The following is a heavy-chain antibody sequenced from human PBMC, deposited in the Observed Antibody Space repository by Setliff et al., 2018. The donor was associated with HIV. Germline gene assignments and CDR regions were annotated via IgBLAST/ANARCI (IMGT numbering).Heavy chain of an antibody. Sequence: GGSLRLSCAASGFTFSNAWMSLVRQAPGKGLEWVGRIKSNTDGGTTDYAAHVKGRFTISRADSKNTLYLQTNSLNTEDTAVYYCTAALQQQVVRWFDPWGQGTLVTVSS. J-gene: IGHJ5*02. D-gene: IGHD6-13*01. CDR3: TAALQQQVVRWFDP. CDR2: IKSNTDGGTT. V-gene: IGHV3-15*01. CDR1: GFTFSNAW.